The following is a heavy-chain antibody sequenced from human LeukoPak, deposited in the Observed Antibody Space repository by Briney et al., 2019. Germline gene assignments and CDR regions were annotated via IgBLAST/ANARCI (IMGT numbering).Heavy chain of an antibody. CDR1: GYAFTSYG. CDR2: ISAYNGNT. Sequence: ASLKVSCMASGYAFTSYGISWVRQAPGQGLEWMGWISAYNGNTNYAQKLQGRVTMTTDTSTSTDYMELRSLRYDDTAVYYCGYSYGYQNWFDPWGQGTLVTVSS. CDR3: GYSYGYQNWFDP. J-gene: IGHJ5*02. V-gene: IGHV1-18*01. D-gene: IGHD5-18*01.